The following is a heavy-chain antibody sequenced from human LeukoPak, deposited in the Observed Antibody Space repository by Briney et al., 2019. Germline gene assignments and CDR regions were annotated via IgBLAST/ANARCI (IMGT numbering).Heavy chain of an antibody. D-gene: IGHD2-2*01. CDR1: GYTFTGYY. Sequence: AAVKVSCKASGYTFTGYYMHWVRQAPGQGLEWMGWINPNSGGTNYAQKFQGWVTMTRDTSISTAYMELSRLRSDDTAVYYCARAQYQLLDNWFDPWGQGTLVTVSS. CDR3: ARAQYQLLDNWFDP. CDR2: INPNSGGT. J-gene: IGHJ5*02. V-gene: IGHV1-2*04.